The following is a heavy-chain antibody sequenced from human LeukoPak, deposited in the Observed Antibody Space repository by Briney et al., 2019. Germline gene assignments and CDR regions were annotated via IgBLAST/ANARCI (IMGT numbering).Heavy chain of an antibody. CDR2: IKSDGST. D-gene: IGHD3-22*01. CDR1: GFTFSSYW. Sequence: GGSLRLSCAASGFTFSSYWMHWVRQAPGKGLVWVSRIKSDGSTNYADPVKGRFTISRDNARNTVSLQMNSLRAEDTGVYYCARAPSEIGGYYPEYFRHWGQGTLVTVSS. V-gene: IGHV3-74*01. CDR3: ARAPSEIGGYYPEYFRH. J-gene: IGHJ1*01.